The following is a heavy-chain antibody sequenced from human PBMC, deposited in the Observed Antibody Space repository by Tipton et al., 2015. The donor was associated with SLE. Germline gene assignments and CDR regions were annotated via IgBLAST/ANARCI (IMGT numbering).Heavy chain of an antibody. CDR1: GYSISSGYY. CDR2: IYHSGST. CDR3: ARAPGDGSDSDY. D-gene: IGHD5-24*01. Sequence: TLSLTCAVSGYSISSGYYWVWIRPPPGKGLEWIGSIYHSGSTYYNPSLKSRVTISVDTSKNQFSLKLSSVTAADTAVYYCARAPGDGSDSDYWGQGTLVTVSS. V-gene: IGHV4-38-2*01. J-gene: IGHJ4*02.